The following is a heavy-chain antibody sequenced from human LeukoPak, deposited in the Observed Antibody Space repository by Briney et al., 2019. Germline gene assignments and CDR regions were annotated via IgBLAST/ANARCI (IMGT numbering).Heavy chain of an antibody. CDR1: GGTFSSYA. CDR2: IIPSGGST. Sequence: ASVKVSCKASGGTFSSYAINWVRQAPGQGLEWMGIIIPSGGSTSYAQKFQGRVTMTRDTSTSTVYMELSSLRSEDTAVYYCARWWDDGSGYSYLYGMDVWGQGTTVTVSS. CDR3: ARWWDDGSGYSYLYGMDV. D-gene: IGHD3-22*01. V-gene: IGHV1-46*01. J-gene: IGHJ6*02.